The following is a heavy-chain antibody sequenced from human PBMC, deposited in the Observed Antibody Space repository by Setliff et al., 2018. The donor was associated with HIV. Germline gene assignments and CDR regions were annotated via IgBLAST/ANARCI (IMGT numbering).Heavy chain of an antibody. CDR3: ARHYQHSWVGVDYYFMDV. CDR2: IYYTGST. V-gene: IGHV4-39*01. CDR1: GASISSSSHH. Sequence: PSETLSLTCTVSGASISSSSHHWAWIRQPPGKGLEYIGNIYYTGSTHHNPSLESRVIISVDTSKNHFSLKLTSVTAADTAVYYCARHYQHSWVGVDYYFMDVWGKGTTVTVSS. J-gene: IGHJ6*03. D-gene: IGHD1-26*01.